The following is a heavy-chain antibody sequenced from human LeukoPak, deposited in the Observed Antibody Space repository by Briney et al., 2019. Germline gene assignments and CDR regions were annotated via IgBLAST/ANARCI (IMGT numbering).Heavy chain of an antibody. D-gene: IGHD3-3*01. CDR3: ATRHSYYDFWSGYYDRFDWFDP. Sequence: ASETLSLTCTVSGGSISSSSYYWGWIRQPPGKGLEWIGSIYYSGSTYYNPSLKSRVTISVDTSKNQFSLKLSSVTAADTAVYYCATRHSYYDFWSGYYDRFDWFDPWGQGTLVTVSS. CDR1: GGSISSSSYY. J-gene: IGHJ5*02. CDR2: IYYSGST. V-gene: IGHV4-39*07.